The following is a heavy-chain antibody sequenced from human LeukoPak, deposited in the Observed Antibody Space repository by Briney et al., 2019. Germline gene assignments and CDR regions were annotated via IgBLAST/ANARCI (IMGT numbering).Heavy chain of an antibody. CDR1: GFTFSSYG. Sequence: GGSLRLSCAASGFTFSSYGMHWVRQAPGKGLEWVANIKQDGSEKYYVDSVKGRFTISRDNAKNSLYLQMNSLRAEDTAVYYCAREAYSYGYGGLFDYWGQGTLVTVSS. CDR3: AREAYSYGYGGLFDY. V-gene: IGHV3-7*01. D-gene: IGHD5-18*01. CDR2: IKQDGSEK. J-gene: IGHJ4*02.